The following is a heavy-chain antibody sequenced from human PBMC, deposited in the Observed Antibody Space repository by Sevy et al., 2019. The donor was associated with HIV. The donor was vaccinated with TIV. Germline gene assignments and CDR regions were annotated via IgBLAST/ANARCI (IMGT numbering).Heavy chain of an antibody. CDR3: ARGWESNRYFDY. V-gene: IGHV4-34*01. J-gene: IGHJ4*02. Sequence: SEILSLTCAVYGGSFSGYYWSWIRQPPGKGLEWIGEINHSGSTNYNPSLKSRVTISVDTSKNQFSLKLSSVTAADTAVYYCARGWESNRYFDYWGQGTLVTVSS. D-gene: IGHD1-26*01. CDR1: GGSFSGYY. CDR2: INHSGST.